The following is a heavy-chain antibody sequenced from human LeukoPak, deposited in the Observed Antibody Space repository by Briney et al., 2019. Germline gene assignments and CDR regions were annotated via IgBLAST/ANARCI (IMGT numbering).Heavy chain of an antibody. J-gene: IGHJ6*03. CDR2: ISGSGGST. Sequence: PGGSLRLSCTASGFTFGDYAMSWVRQAPGKGLEWVSTISGSGGSTYYADSVKGRFTISRDNSNNTLSLQMNSLRAEDTAVYYCAKDGGGTIFGMVIILHYMDVWGKGTTVTVSS. CDR1: GFTFGDYA. V-gene: IGHV3-23*01. CDR3: AKDGGGTIFGMVIILHYMDV. D-gene: IGHD3-3*01.